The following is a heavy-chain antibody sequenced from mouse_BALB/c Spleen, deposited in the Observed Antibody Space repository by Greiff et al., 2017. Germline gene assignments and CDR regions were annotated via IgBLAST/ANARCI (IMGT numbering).Heavy chain of an antibody. CDR3: AREGGGNPYYFDY. D-gene: IGHD2-1*01. J-gene: IGHJ2*01. CDR2: IWAGGST. CDR1: GFSLTSYG. Sequence: VKLVESGPGLVAPSQSLSITCTVSGFSLTSYGVHWVRQPPGKGLKWLGVIWAGGSTNYNSALMSRLSISKDNSKSQVFLKMNSLQTDDTAMYYCAREGGGNPYYFDYWGQGTTLTVSS. V-gene: IGHV2-9*02.